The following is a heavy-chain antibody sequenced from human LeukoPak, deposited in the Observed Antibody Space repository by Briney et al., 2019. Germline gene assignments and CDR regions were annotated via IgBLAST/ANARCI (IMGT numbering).Heavy chain of an antibody. V-gene: IGHV3-23*01. Sequence: GGSLRLSCAASGFTFSSYAMSWVRQAPGKGLEWVSAISGSGGSTYYADSVKGRFTISRDNSKNTLYLQMNSLRAEDTAVYYCAFELEVDIVATFEWARDNYWGQGTLVTVSS. CDR1: GFTFSSYA. J-gene: IGHJ4*02. CDR2: ISGSGGST. D-gene: IGHD5-12*01. CDR3: AFELEVDIVATFEWARDNY.